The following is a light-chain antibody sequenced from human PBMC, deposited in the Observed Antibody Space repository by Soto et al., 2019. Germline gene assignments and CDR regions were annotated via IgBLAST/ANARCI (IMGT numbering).Light chain of an antibody. V-gene: IGKV1-39*01. CDR2: TAT. J-gene: IGKJ1*01. CDR3: QQSYSAPPWT. CDR1: QNIRSY. Sequence: DIQMTQSPSSLSASVVDTITITCRARQNIRSYLNWCQQKSGKAPNLLIYTATTLQSEVPSRFSGSGSETDFNLTISSLEPEDFATYCCQQSYSAPPWTFVPGTKVEMK.